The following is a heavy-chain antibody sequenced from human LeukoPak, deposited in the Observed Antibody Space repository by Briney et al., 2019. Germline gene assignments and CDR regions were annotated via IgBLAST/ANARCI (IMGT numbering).Heavy chain of an antibody. CDR2: IGSRSTSI. CDR3: ARESSESFDI. CDR1: GFTFTSHS. Sequence: PGGSLRLSCPAAGFTFTSHSMNWVRQAPGKGLEWVSSIGSRSTSIYCADSVKGRFTISRDNAKNSLYLQMNSLRAEDTAVYYCARESSESFDIWGQGTVVTVSS. D-gene: IGHD6-25*01. V-gene: IGHV3-21*01. J-gene: IGHJ3*02.